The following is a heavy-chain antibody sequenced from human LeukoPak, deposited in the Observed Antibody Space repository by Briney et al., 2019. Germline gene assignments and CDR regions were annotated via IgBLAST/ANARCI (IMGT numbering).Heavy chain of an antibody. Sequence: PGGSLRFSCAASGFTFSSYAMSWVRQAPGKGLEWVSGIYSGGSTYYADSVKGRFTISRDNSKNTLYLQMNSLRAEDTAVYYCAGDRRDYYDSSGPFDYWGQGTLVAVSS. D-gene: IGHD3-22*01. J-gene: IGHJ4*02. CDR3: AGDRRDYYDSSGPFDY. V-gene: IGHV3-53*01. CDR1: GFTFSSYA. CDR2: IYSGGST.